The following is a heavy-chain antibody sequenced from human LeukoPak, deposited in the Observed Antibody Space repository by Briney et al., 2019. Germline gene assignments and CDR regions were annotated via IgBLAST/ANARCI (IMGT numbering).Heavy chain of an antibody. Sequence: KPGGSLRLSCAASGFTFSSYSMNWVRQAPGKGLEWVPSISSSSSYIYYADSVKGRFTISRDNAKNSLYLQMNSLRAEDTAVYYCAKDPSFYGDYEPYFDYWGQGTLVTVSS. CDR3: AKDPSFYGDYEPYFDY. D-gene: IGHD4-17*01. V-gene: IGHV3-21*04. CDR2: ISSSSSYI. CDR1: GFTFSSYS. J-gene: IGHJ4*02.